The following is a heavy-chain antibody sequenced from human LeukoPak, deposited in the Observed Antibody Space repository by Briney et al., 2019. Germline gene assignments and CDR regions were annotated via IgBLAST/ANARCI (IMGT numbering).Heavy chain of an antibody. CDR3: ARGHSSSWYAPGWFDP. V-gene: IGHV4-34*01. J-gene: IGHJ5*02. CDR1: GGSFSGYY. CDR2: INHSGST. D-gene: IGHD6-13*01. Sequence: SETLSPTCAVYGGSFSGYYWSWIRQPPGKGLEWIGEINHSGSTNYNPSLKSRVTISVDTSKNQFSLKLSSVTAADTAVYYCARGHSSSWYAPGWFDPWGQGTLVTVSS.